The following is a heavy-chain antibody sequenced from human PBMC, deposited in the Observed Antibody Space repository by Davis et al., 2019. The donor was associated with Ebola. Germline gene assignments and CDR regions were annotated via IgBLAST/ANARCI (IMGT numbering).Heavy chain of an antibody. CDR3: AKDTARYPIGIMDV. V-gene: IGHV3-9*01. Sequence: PGGSLRPSCAASGSTLADYAMHWVRHAPGKGLEWVSGISWNSGSIGYADSVKGRFTISRDNAKNSLYLQMNSLRAEDTALYYCAKDTARYPIGIMDVWGQGTTVTVSS. J-gene: IGHJ6*02. D-gene: IGHD3-16*02. CDR2: ISWNSGSI. CDR1: GSTLADYA.